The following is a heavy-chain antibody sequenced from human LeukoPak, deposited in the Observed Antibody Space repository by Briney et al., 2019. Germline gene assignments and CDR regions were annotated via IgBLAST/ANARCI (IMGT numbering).Heavy chain of an antibody. CDR3: ARDIGHCSSTSCYKDY. J-gene: IGHJ4*02. Sequence: PSETLSLTCAVSGGSISSSNWWSWVRQPPGKGLEWIGEIYHSGSTNYNPSLKSRVTISVDKSKNQFSLKLSSVTAADTAVYYCARDIGHCSSTSCYKDYWGQGTLVTVSS. V-gene: IGHV4-4*02. D-gene: IGHD2-2*01. CDR2: IYHSGST. CDR1: GGSISSSNW.